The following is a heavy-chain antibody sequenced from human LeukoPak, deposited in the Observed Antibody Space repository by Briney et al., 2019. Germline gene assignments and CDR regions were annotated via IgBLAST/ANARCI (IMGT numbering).Heavy chain of an antibody. Sequence: SETLSLTCTVSGGSINSYFWSWIRQPAGKGLEWIGRIYTSGSTNYNPSLKSRVTMSVDTSKNQFSLKLSSVTAADTAVYYCARDYQISYYYYYMDVWGKGTTVTVSS. J-gene: IGHJ6*03. CDR3: ARDYQISYYYYYMDV. CDR1: GGSINSYF. V-gene: IGHV4-4*07. CDR2: IYTSGST. D-gene: IGHD2-2*01.